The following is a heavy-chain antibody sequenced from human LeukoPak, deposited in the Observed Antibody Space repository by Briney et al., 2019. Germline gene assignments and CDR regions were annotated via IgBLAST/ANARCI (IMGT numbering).Heavy chain of an antibody. CDR3: ARESEGVDY. D-gene: IGHD3-3*01. Sequence: PSETLSLTCTVSGGSISSYYWSWIRQPPGKGLEWIGYIYYSGSTNYNPSLKSRVTISVDTSKNQFSLKLSSVTAADTAVYYCARESEGVDYWGQGTLVTVSS. V-gene: IGHV4-59*01. CDR2: IYYSGST. J-gene: IGHJ4*02. CDR1: GGSISSYY.